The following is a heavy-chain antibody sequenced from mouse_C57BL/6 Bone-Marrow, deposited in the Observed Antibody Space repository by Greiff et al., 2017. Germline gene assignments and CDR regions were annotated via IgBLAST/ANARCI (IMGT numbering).Heavy chain of an antibody. V-gene: IGHV1-55*01. D-gene: IGHD1-1*01. J-gene: IGHJ2*01. Sequence: QVHVKQPGAELVKPGASVKMSCKASGYTFTSYWITWVKQRPGQGLEWIGDIYPGSGSTNYNEKFKSKATLTVDTSSSTAYMQLSSLTSEDSAVYYCAREATVVDYWGQGTTLTVSS. CDR3: AREATVVDY. CDR1: GYTFTSYW. CDR2: IYPGSGST.